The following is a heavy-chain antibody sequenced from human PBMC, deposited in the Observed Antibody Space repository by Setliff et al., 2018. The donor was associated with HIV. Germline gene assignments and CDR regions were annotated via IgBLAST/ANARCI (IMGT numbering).Heavy chain of an antibody. D-gene: IGHD3-9*01. V-gene: IGHV3-23*01. CDR3: AIDFRRYFDYYYYGMDV. Sequence: LRLSCVASGFRFRTYAMSWVRQSQGKGLEWVSLISGDGGRATHYADSVKGRFTISRDDSKNTLYLQMNSLRVEDTAVYYCAIDFRRYFDYYYYGMDVWGQGTTVTVSS. CDR1: GFRFRTYA. CDR2: ISGDGGRAT. J-gene: IGHJ6*02.